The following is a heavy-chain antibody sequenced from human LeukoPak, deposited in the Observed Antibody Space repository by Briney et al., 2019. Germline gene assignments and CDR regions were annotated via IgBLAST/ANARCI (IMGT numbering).Heavy chain of an antibody. V-gene: IGHV4-4*09. Sequence: SETLSLTCTVSGDSISSYFWSWVRQPPGKGLEWIGYVYSSGRTNYNPSLKSRVTISVDRSKNQFSLKLSSVTAADTAVYYCASASSDYGDYSSYYYIDVWGKGTTVTVSS. J-gene: IGHJ6*03. CDR3: ASASSDYGDYSSYYYIDV. CDR1: GDSISSYF. D-gene: IGHD4-17*01. CDR2: VYSSGRT.